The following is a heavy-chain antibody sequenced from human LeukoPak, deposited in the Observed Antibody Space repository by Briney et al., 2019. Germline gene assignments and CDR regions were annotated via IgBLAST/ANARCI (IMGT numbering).Heavy chain of an antibody. CDR2: TNHSGST. CDR1: GGSFSGYY. J-gene: IGHJ3*02. D-gene: IGHD1-26*01. Sequence: PSETLSLTCAVYGGSFSGYYWSWIRQPPGKGLEWIGETNHSGSTNYNPSLKSRVTISVDTSKNQFSLKLSSVTAADTGVYYCARDSGSYSDQSAFDIWGQGTMVTVSS. CDR3: ARDSGSYSDQSAFDI. V-gene: IGHV4-34*01.